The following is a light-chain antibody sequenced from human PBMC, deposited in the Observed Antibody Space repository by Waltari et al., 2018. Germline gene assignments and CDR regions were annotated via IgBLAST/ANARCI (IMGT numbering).Light chain of an antibody. V-gene: IGLV1-44*01. CDR3: AAWDDSLNGVV. J-gene: IGLJ2*01. CDR2: SNK. Sequence: QFVLTQPPSASGTPGQRVTISCSGGSSKLGSNYVRWYQPPPGTAPKLLVYSNKQRSSGVPDRFSGSKSGSSASLAISGLQSVDEADYYCAAWDDSLNGVVVGGGTKLTVL. CDR1: SSKLGSNY.